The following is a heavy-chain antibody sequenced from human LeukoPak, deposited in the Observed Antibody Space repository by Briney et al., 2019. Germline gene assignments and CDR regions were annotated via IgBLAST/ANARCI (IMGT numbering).Heavy chain of an antibody. CDR2: ISGSGGST. Sequence: GGSLRLSCAASGFTFSSYAMSWVRQAPGKGLEWVSAISGSGGSTYYADSVKGRFTISRDNSKNTLYLQMNSLRAEGTAVYYCAKAELLLEIELDYSGQGSPVTVSS. J-gene: IGHJ4*02. V-gene: IGHV3-23*01. CDR1: GFTFSSYA. CDR3: AKAELLLEIELDY. D-gene: IGHD1-20*01.